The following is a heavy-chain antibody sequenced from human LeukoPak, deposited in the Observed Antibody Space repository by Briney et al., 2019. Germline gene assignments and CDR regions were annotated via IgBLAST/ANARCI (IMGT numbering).Heavy chain of an antibody. CDR2: IYTSGST. CDR3: ARDRGPSTTVTTRYYYYYYYMDV. J-gene: IGHJ6*03. V-gene: IGHV4-61*02. CDR1: GGSISSGSYY. Sequence: SETLSLTCTVSGGSISSGSYYWSWIRQPAGKGLEWIGRIYTSGSTNYNPSLKSRVTISVDTSKNQFSLKLSSVTAADTAVYYCARDRGPSTTVTTRYYYYYYYMDVWGKGTTVTVS. D-gene: IGHD4-11*01.